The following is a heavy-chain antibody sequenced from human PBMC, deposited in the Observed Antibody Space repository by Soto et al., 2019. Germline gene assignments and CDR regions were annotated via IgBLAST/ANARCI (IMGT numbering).Heavy chain of an antibody. CDR3: ARLRDDYDSSGYFSEALDY. D-gene: IGHD3-22*01. CDR1: GDGVSSNSAA. CDR2: TYYRSKWYN. V-gene: IGHV6-1*01. J-gene: IGHJ4*02. Sequence: SQTLSLTCAISGDGVSSNSAAWNWIRQSPSRGLEWLGRTYYRSKWYNDYAVSVKSRITINPDTSKNQFSLQLNSVTPEDTAVYFCARLRDDYDSSGYFSEALDYWGQGTLVTVSS.